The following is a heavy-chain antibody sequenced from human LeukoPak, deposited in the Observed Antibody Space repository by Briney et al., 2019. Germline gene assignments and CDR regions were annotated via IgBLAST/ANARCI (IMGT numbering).Heavy chain of an antibody. V-gene: IGHV1-2*02. D-gene: IGHD3-10*01. CDR1: GYTFTGYY. CDR2: INPNSGGT. Sequence: ASVKVSCKASGYTFTGYYMHWVRQAPGQGLEWMGWINPNSGGTNYAQKFQGRVTMTRDTSISTAYMELSRLRSDDTAVYYCARGVMVRGVITHYYYGMDVWGQGTTVTVSS. J-gene: IGHJ6*02. CDR3: ARGVMVRGVITHYYYGMDV.